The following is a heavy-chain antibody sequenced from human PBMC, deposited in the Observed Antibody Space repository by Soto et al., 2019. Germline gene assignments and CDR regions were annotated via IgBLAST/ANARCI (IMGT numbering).Heavy chain of an antibody. J-gene: IGHJ5*02. CDR2: IYHTGGR. CDR3: ARGLGGILDT. Sequence: ASETLSLTCFVSGDSINNTYWWSWVRQAPEKGLEWIGEIYHTGGRSYMPSLRGRITLSVDTSKNQFSLKLSSVTAADTAVYYCARGLGGILDTWGQGTLVTVSS. D-gene: IGHD1-20*01. CDR1: GDSINNTYW. V-gene: IGHV4-4*02.